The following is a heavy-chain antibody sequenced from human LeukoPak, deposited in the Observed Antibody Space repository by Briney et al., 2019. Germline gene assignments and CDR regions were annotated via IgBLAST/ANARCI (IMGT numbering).Heavy chain of an antibody. V-gene: IGHV3-21*01. CDR1: GFTFSSYS. J-gene: IGHJ4*02. CDR3: ARGHYDIFTGYFGY. CDR2: ISSSSSYI. D-gene: IGHD3-9*01. Sequence: NPGGSLRLSCAASGFTFSSYSINWVRPAPGKGLEWGSSISSSSSYIYYADSVKGRFTISRDNAKNSLYLQMNSLRAEDTAGYYCARGHYDIFTGYFGYWGQGTLVTVSS.